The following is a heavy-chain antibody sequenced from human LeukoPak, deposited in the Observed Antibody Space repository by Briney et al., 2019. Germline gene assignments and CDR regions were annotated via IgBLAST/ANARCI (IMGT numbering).Heavy chain of an antibody. CDR1: GYTFTVRY. J-gene: IGHJ5*02. V-gene: IGHV1-2*06. CDR2: INPNSGDT. Sequence: ASVKVSCKASGYTFTVRYMYWVRQAPGQGLEWMGRINPNSGDTDYAQNFQGRVTMTRDTSISTAYMELTNLRSDDTAVYYCARGYCSGGTCYLVENWFDPWGQGTLVTVSS. D-gene: IGHD2-15*01. CDR3: ARGYCSGGTCYLVENWFDP.